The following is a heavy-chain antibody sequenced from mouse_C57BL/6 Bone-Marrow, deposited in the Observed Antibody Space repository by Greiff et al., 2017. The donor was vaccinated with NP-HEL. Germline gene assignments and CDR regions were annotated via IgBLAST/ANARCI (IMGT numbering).Heavy chain of an antibody. Sequence: QVQLQQSGAELVRPGTSVKVSCKASGYAFTNYLIEWVKQRPGQGLEWIGVINPGSGSTNYNEKFKGKATLTADKSSSTAYMQISSLTSEDAAVYFCARYGNYLYWYFDVWGTGTTVTVSS. V-gene: IGHV1-54*01. CDR3: ARYGNYLYWYFDV. CDR1: GYAFTNYL. J-gene: IGHJ1*03. D-gene: IGHD2-10*02. CDR2: INPGSGST.